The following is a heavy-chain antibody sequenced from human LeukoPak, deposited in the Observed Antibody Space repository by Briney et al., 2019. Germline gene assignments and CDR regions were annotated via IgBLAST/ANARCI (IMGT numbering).Heavy chain of an antibody. CDR1: GGSFSGYY. CDR2: INHSGST. V-gene: IGHV4-34*01. J-gene: IGHJ4*02. CDR3: ARSQWLVPFDY. D-gene: IGHD6-19*01. Sequence: SETLSLTCAVYGGSFSGYYWSWIRQPPGKGLEWIGEINHSGSTNYNPSLKSRVTISVDTSKNQFSLKLSSVTAADTAVYYCARSQWLVPFDYWGQGTLVTVSS.